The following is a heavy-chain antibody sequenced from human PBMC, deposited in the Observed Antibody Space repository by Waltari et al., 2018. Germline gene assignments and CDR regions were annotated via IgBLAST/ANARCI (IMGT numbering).Heavy chain of an antibody. CDR3: ARVKSGFDS. CDR1: GGSFTTNY. CDR2: IYHTGSH. Sequence: QVQLKQWGAGLLKISETLSLTCEVSGGSFTTNYWSWIRQSPGNGLEWIGEIYHTGSHNYNPSLQNRVTISVDRSKSLFSLEVTSITAADAAIYYCARVKSGFDSWGQGTVVTVSS. J-gene: IGHJ4*02. V-gene: IGHV4-34*01.